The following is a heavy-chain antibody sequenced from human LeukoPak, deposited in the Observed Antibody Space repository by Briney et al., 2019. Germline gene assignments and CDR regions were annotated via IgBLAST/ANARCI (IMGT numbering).Heavy chain of an antibody. D-gene: IGHD6-13*01. J-gene: IGHJ5*02. CDR1: GFTFSSYG. V-gene: IGHV3-30*18. CDR2: ISYDGSNK. Sequence: PGRSLRLSCAASGFTFSSYGMHWVRQAPGKGLEWVAVISYDGSNKYYADSVKGRFTISRDNSKNTLYLQMNGLRAEDTAVYYCAKGSSSWYSRSGFDPWGQGTLVTVSS. CDR3: AKGSSSWYSRSGFDP.